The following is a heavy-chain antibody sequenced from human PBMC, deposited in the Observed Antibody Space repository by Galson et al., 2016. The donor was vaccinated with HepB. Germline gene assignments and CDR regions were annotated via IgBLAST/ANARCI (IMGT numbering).Heavy chain of an antibody. Sequence: SLRLSCAASGFTFSGYSMNWVRQAPGKGLEWVSSISSSSTYIYYADSVKGRFTISRDNAKNSLSLQMNSLRADDTAVYYCVFGATGAFDFWGQGTMVTVSS. D-gene: IGHD1-26*01. CDR3: VFGATGAFDF. CDR1: GFTFSGYS. CDR2: ISSSSTYI. J-gene: IGHJ3*01. V-gene: IGHV3-21*01.